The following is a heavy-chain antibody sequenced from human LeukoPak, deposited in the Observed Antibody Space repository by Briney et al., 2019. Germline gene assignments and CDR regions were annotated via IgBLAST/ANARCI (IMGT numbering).Heavy chain of an antibody. D-gene: IGHD3-22*01. CDR3: VPTASSGLA. Sequence: PGGSLRLSCEASGFTFSHYWMHWVRQAPGKGLVWVSRTNTDGSSTSYVDSVKGRSTISRDSAKNTMYLQMNSLRAEDTSMYYCVPTASSGLAWGQGTLATVPS. J-gene: IGHJ5*02. V-gene: IGHV3-74*01. CDR2: TNTDGSST. CDR1: GFTFSHYW.